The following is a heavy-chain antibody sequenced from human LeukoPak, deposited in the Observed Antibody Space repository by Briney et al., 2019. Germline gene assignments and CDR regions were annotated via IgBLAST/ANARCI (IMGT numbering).Heavy chain of an antibody. CDR1: GGTFSSYA. CDR2: IIPTSGTA. V-gene: IGHV1-69*13. CDR3: ATSEYQLLFYYYYGMDV. Sequence: SVKVSCKASGGTFSSYAISWVRQALGQGLEWMGGIIPTSGTANYAQKFQGRVTITADESTSTAYMELSSLRSEDTAVYYCATSEYQLLFYYYYGMDVWGQGTTVTVSS. J-gene: IGHJ6*02. D-gene: IGHD2-2*01.